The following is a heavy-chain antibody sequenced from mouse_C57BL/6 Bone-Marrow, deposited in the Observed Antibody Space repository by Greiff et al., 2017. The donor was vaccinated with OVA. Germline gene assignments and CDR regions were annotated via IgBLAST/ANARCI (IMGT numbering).Heavy chain of an antibody. CDR1: GYTFTDYN. J-gene: IGHJ1*03. CDR3: AFLYYGSSYWYFDV. D-gene: IGHD1-1*01. CDR2: INPNNGGT. Sequence: VQLKESGPELVKPGASVKIPCKASGYTFTDYNMDWVKQSHGKSLEWIGDINPNNGGTIYNQKFKGKATLTVDKSSSTAYMELRSLTSEDTAVYYCAFLYYGSSYWYFDVWGTGTTVTVSS. V-gene: IGHV1-18*01.